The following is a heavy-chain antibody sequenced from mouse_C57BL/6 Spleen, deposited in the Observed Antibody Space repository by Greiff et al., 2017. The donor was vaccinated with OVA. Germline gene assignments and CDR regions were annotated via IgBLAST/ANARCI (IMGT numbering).Heavy chain of an antibody. D-gene: IGHD1-1*01. Sequence: EVKLMESGGGLVQPGGSMKLSCVASGFTFSNYWMNWVRQSPEKGLEWVAQIRLKSDNYATHYAESVKGRFTISRDDSKSSVYLQMNNLRAEDTGIYYCTNYGSSYVWYFDVWGTGTTVTVSS. J-gene: IGHJ1*03. CDR2: IRLKSDNYAT. CDR3: TNYGSSYVWYFDV. V-gene: IGHV6-3*01. CDR1: GFTFSNYW.